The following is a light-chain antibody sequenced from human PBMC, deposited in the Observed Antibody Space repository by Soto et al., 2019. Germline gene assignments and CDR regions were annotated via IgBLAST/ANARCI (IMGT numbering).Light chain of an antibody. V-gene: IGLV2-23*02. CDR3: CSYAGSSTLV. CDR2: EVR. Sequence: QSALTQPASVSGSPGQSITISCYGTSSDVGSYDLVSWYQQHPDKAPKLLIYEVRKRPSGVSGRFSGPKSDDTASLTISGLQAEDEADYYCCSYAGSSTLVFGGGTKLTVL. J-gene: IGLJ3*02. CDR1: SSDVGSYDL.